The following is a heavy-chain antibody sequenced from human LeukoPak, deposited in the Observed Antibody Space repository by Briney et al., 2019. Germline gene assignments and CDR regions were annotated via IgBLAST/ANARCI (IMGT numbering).Heavy chain of an antibody. CDR2: ISAYNGNT. D-gene: IGHD6-13*01. V-gene: IGHV1-18*01. J-gene: IGHJ6*03. Sequence: ASVKVSCKASGYTFSSYGISWMRQAPGQGLEWMGWISAYNGNTNYAQKLQGRVTMTTDTSTSTAYMELRSLRSDDTAVYYCARDEGYSSSWINPYYYYYMDVWGKGTTVTISS. CDR3: ARDEGYSSSWINPYYYYYMDV. CDR1: GYTFSSYG.